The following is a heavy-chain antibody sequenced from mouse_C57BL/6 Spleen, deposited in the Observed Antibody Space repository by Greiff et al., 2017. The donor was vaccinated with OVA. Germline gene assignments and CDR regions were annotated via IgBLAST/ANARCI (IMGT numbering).Heavy chain of an antibody. CDR1: GYTFTSYW. Sequence: VKLQQPGAELVKPGASVKVSCKASGYTFTSYWMHWVKQRPGQGLEWIGRIHPSDSDTNYNQKFKGKATLTVDKSSSTAYMQLSSLTSEDSAVYYCAISMGLRPFDYWGQGTTLTVSS. CDR2: IHPSDSDT. CDR3: AISMGLRPFDY. D-gene: IGHD2-4*01. J-gene: IGHJ2*01. V-gene: IGHV1-74*01.